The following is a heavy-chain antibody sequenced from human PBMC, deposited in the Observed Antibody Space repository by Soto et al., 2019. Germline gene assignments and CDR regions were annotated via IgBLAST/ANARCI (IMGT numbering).Heavy chain of an antibody. CDR3: ATLNSNYYADDWFDP. V-gene: IGHV4-39*01. D-gene: IGHD4-4*01. CDR1: GGSISSSSYY. J-gene: IGHJ5*02. Sequence: SETLSLTCTVSGGSISSSSYYWGWIRQPPGKGLEWIGSIYYSGSTYYNPSLKSRVTISVDTSKNQFSLKLSSVTAADTAVYYCATLNSNYYADDWFDPWGQGTLVTVSS. CDR2: IYYSGST.